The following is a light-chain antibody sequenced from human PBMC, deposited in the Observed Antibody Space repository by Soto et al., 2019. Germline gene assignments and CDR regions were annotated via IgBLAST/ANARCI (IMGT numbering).Light chain of an antibody. CDR2: SNN. V-gene: IGLV1-44*01. CDR3: AAWDDRLNGYV. J-gene: IGLJ1*01. Sequence: QSVLTQPPSASGTPGQRVTISCSGSSSNIGSNTVNWYQQLPGTASKLLIYSNNQRPSWVPDRFSGSKSGTSASLAISGLQSEDEADYYFAAWDDRLNGYVFGTGTKVTVL. CDR1: SSNIGSNT.